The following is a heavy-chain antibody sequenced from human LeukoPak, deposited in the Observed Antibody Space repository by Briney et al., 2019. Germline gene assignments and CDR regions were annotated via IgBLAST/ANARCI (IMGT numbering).Heavy chain of an antibody. CDR3: AKDNIVVVPSSGYMDV. J-gene: IGHJ6*03. V-gene: IGHV3-30-3*01. Sequence: GGSLRLSCAASGFTFSSYAMHWVRQAPGKGLEWVAVISYDGSNKYYADSVKGRFTISRDNSKNTLYLQMNSLRAEDTAVYYCAKDNIVVVPSSGYMDVWGKGTTVTVSS. D-gene: IGHD2-2*01. CDR1: GFTFSSYA. CDR2: ISYDGSNK.